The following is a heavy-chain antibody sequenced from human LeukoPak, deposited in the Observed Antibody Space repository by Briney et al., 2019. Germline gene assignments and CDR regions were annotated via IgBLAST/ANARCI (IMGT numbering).Heavy chain of an antibody. D-gene: IGHD6-13*01. CDR1: GFTFSSYA. V-gene: IGHV3-48*04. Sequence: GGSLRLSCAASGFTFSSYAMSWVRQAPGKGLEWVSYISSSSSTIYYADSVKGRFTISRDNAKNSLYLQMNSLRAEDTAVYYCAREGIAAGTIGYYYYYMDVWGKGTTVTVSS. J-gene: IGHJ6*03. CDR3: AREGIAAGTIGYYYYYMDV. CDR2: ISSSSSTI.